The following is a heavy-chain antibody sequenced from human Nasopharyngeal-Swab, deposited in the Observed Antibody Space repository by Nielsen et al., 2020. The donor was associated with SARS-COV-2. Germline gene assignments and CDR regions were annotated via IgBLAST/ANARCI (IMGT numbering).Heavy chain of an antibody. D-gene: IGHD3-10*01. Sequence: WIRQPPGKGLVWVSRINSDGSGTSYADSVKGRFTISRDNAKNTLYLQMNSLRAEDTAVYYCARDLLWFGETLDYWGQGTLVTVSS. V-gene: IGHV3-74*01. CDR2: INSDGSGT. CDR3: ARDLLWFGETLDY. J-gene: IGHJ4*02.